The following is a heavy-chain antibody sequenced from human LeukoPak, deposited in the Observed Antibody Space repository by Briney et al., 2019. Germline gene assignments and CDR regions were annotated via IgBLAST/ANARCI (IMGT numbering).Heavy chain of an antibody. J-gene: IGHJ6*02. D-gene: IGHD3-16*01. CDR3: ARGGGLDV. CDR1: GFTFSSYG. CDR2: ISHDGSNK. V-gene: IGHV3-30*03. Sequence: AGGSLRLSCAASGFTFSSYGTHWVRQAPGKGLEWVATISHDGSNKYYVDSVKGRFTISRDNSENTLYLQMNSLRVEDTAVYFCARGGGLDVWGQGATVTVSS.